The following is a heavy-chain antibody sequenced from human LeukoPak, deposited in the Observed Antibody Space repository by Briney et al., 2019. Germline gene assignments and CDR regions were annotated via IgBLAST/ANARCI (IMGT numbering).Heavy chain of an antibody. CDR3: ARESRGEVAAAGTFDY. D-gene: IGHD6-13*01. J-gene: IGHJ4*02. V-gene: IGHV3-53*01. Sequence: QTGGALRLSCAASGFTVSSNYMSWVRQAPGKGLEWVSVIYSGGSTYYADSVKGRFTISRDNSKNTLYLQMNSLRAEDTAVYYCARESRGEVAAAGTFDYWGQGTLVTVSS. CDR1: GFTVSSNY. CDR2: IYSGGST.